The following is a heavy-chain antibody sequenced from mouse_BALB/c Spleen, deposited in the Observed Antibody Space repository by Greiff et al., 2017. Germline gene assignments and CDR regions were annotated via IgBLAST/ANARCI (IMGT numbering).Heavy chain of an antibody. CDR2: ISNGGST. CDR1: GFTFSSYT. J-gene: IGHJ4*01. D-gene: IGHD1-1*01. CDR3: ARDSDYYGSSAMDY. V-gene: IGHV5-6-3*01. Sequence: EVHLVESGGGLVQPGGSLKLSCAASGFTFSSYTMSWVRQTPEKRLEWVAYISNGGSTYYPDSVKGRFTISRDNAKNTLYLQMSSLKSEDTAMYYCARDSDYYGSSAMDYWGQGTSVTVSS.